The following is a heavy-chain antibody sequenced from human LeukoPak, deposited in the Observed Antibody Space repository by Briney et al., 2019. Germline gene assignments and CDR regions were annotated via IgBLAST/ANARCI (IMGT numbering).Heavy chain of an antibody. V-gene: IGHV3-23*01. CDR3: AKIFHTDGYYLGEHLFDA. CDR1: GFTFSSYA. D-gene: IGHD3-22*01. J-gene: IGHJ5*02. CDR2: ISGSGGST. Sequence: PGGSLRLSCAASGFTFSSYAMSWVRQAPGKGPEWLSAISGSGGSTTDADSVKGRFTTSRDNSKSTLYLQMNSLRAEDTAIYYCAKIFHTDGYYLGEHLFDAWGQGTLVTVSS.